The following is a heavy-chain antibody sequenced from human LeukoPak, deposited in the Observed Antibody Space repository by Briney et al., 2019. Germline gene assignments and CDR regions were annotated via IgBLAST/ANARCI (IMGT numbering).Heavy chain of an antibody. Sequence: ASVNVSCKASGYTFTSYGISWVRQAPGQGLEWMGWISAYNGNTNYAQKLQGRVTMTTDTSTSTAYMELRSLRSDDTAVYYCARELSIAAAGTLDYWGQGTLVTVSS. CDR2: ISAYNGNT. J-gene: IGHJ4*02. CDR1: GYTFTSYG. V-gene: IGHV1-18*01. D-gene: IGHD6-13*01. CDR3: ARELSIAAAGTLDY.